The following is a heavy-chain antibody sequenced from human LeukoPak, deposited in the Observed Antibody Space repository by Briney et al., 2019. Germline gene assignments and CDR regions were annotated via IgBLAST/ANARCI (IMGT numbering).Heavy chain of an antibody. CDR1: GGSISSGSYH. Sequence: SETLSLTCTVSGGSISSGSYHWGWIRQPPGKGLEWIGNIYYSGSTSYNPSLKSRVTISVDTSKNHHSLNLRSVTAADTAVYYCARSSAGGARGDYWGQGTLVTVSS. V-gene: IGHV4-39*02. CDR2: IYYSGST. J-gene: IGHJ4*02. D-gene: IGHD1-26*01. CDR3: ARSSAGGARGDY.